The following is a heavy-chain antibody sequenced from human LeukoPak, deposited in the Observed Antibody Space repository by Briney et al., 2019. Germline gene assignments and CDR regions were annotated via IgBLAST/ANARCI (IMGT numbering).Heavy chain of an antibody. CDR2: IVPIFGIV. CDR1: RGTFSSYA. J-gene: IGHJ6*02. D-gene: IGHD4-17*01. Sequence: GSSVTVSCKTSRGTFSSYAISWVRQAPGQGLEWMGGIVPIFGIVKYSQSFQGRITITADESTSTAYMELSSLRPEDTAVYYCASIFDYGDYPYYYYNMDVWGPGTTVTVSS. V-gene: IGHV1-69*01. CDR3: ASIFDYGDYPYYYYNMDV.